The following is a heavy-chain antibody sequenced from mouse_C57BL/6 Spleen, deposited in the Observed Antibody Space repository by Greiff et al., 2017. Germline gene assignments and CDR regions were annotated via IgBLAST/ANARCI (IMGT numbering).Heavy chain of an antibody. Sequence: EVMLVESEGGLVQPGGSMKLSCTASGFNFSDYYMAWVSQVPEKGLEWVANINYDCSSTYYLDSLKSRFIISRDNEKNILYLQMSSLKSEDTATYYCARDRYDYDWYFDVWATGTTSTFSS. CDR2: INYDCSST. CDR3: ARDRYDYDWYFDV. CDR1: GFNFSDYY. V-gene: IGHV5-16*01. J-gene: IGHJ1*03. D-gene: IGHD2-4*01.